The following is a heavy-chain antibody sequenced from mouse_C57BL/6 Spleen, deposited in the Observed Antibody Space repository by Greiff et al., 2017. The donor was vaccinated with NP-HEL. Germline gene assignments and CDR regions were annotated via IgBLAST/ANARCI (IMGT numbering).Heavy chain of an antibody. Sequence: EVQLQQSGPELVKPGASVKIPCKASGYTFTDYNMDWVKQSHGKSLEWIGNINPNNGGPIYNQKFKGKATLTVDKSSSTAYMELRSLTSEDTAVYYCARVGSSYDWYFDVWGTGTTVTVSS. CDR1: GYTFTDYN. J-gene: IGHJ1*03. CDR3: ARVGSSYDWYFDV. V-gene: IGHV1-18*01. CDR2: INPNNGGP. D-gene: IGHD1-1*01.